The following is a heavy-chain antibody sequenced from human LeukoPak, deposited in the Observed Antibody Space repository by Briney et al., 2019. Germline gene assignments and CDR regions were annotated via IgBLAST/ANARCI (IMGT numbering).Heavy chain of an antibody. V-gene: IGHV3-7*04. CDR3: ARDFAAAGYFDY. CDR1: GFTFSSYW. D-gene: IGHD6-13*01. Sequence: PGGSLRLSCAASGFTFSSYWMSWVRQGPGKGLEWVASINQDGSEKRHVDSVKGRFSISRDNAKNSLYLEMNSLRAEDTAVYYCARDFAAAGYFDYWGLGTLVTVSS. J-gene: IGHJ4*02. CDR2: INQDGSEK.